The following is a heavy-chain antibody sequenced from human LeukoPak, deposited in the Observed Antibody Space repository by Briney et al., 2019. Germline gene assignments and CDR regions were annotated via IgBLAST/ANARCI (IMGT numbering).Heavy chain of an antibody. CDR3: ARLRLSKLERRTPRFFFEL. CDR2: LLYTGSA. CDR1: GDSMSSGYH. V-gene: IGHV4-38-2*02. Sequence: SETLSLTCNVSGDSMSSGYHWGWVRQPPGKGLEWIGTLLYTGSAFYNPSLQSRVAMSVDTSRNQFSLSLKSVAAADTAVFYCARLRLSKLERRTPRFFFELWGRGTLVTVSS. D-gene: IGHD2/OR15-2a*01. J-gene: IGHJ2*01.